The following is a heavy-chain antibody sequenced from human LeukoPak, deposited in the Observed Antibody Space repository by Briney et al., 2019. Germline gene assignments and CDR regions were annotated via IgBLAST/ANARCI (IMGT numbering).Heavy chain of an antibody. Sequence: GGSLRLSRAASGFTFSSYAMSWVRQAPGKGLEWVSAISGSGGSTYYADSVKGRFTISRDNSKNTLYLQMNSLRAEDTAVYYCAKGEMATNHFDYWGQGTLVTVSS. CDR2: ISGSGGST. V-gene: IGHV3-23*01. CDR3: AKGEMATNHFDY. D-gene: IGHD5-24*01. CDR1: GFTFSSYA. J-gene: IGHJ4*02.